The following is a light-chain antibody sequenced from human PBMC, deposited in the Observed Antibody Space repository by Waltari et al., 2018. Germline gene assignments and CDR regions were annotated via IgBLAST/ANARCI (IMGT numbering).Light chain of an antibody. J-gene: IGKJ4*01. CDR1: QSVGSE. Sequence: MTQSPGTLSVSPGDRVILSCRASQSVGSELAWYQQRPGQTPRLLIYGASTRVTGLPARFSGSGSGTEFTLTISSLQSEDFGLYYCQQYDNWPLTFGGGTKVEIK. CDR3: QQYDNWPLT. V-gene: IGKV3-15*01. CDR2: GAS.